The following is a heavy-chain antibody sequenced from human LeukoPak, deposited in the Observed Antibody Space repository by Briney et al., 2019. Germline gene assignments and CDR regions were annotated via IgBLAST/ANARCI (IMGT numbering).Heavy chain of an antibody. Sequence: ASVTLSCKASGYTFSGYYMHWVRQAPGQGLEWMGWINTNSGGTNYPQKFQGRVTMTRDTSISTAYMELSRLRSDDTAVYYCATMVRGDTNGPNLDYWGQGTLVTVSS. D-gene: IGHD3-10*01. V-gene: IGHV1-2*02. CDR2: INTNSGGT. CDR1: GYTFSGYY. J-gene: IGHJ4*02. CDR3: ATMVRGDTNGPNLDY.